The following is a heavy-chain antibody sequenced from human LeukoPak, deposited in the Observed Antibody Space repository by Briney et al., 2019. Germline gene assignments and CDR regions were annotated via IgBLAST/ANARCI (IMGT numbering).Heavy chain of an antibody. D-gene: IGHD2-15*01. Sequence: RSLRLSCAASGFTFSSYAMHWVRQAPGKGLEWVAVISYDGSNKYYADSVKGRFTISRDNSKSTLYLQMNSLRAEDTAVYYCAREVVLLTDYYYGMDVWGQGTTVTVYS. CDR1: GFTFSSYA. V-gene: IGHV3-30*04. J-gene: IGHJ6*02. CDR3: AREVVLLTDYYYGMDV. CDR2: ISYDGSNK.